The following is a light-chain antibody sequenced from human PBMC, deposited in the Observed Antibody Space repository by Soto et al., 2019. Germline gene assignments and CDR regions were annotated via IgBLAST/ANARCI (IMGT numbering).Light chain of an antibody. V-gene: IGLV2-8*01. CDR2: EVN. J-gene: IGLJ1*01. CDR3: SSYAVTNILV. CDR1: SSDVGGSNY. Sequence: SVLTQPPSASGSPGQSVTISCSGTSSDVGGSNYVSWYQQHPGRAPKVLIYEVNKRPSGVPDRFSGSKSGSTASLTVSGLQAEDEAEYYCSSYAVTNILVFGTGTKVTV.